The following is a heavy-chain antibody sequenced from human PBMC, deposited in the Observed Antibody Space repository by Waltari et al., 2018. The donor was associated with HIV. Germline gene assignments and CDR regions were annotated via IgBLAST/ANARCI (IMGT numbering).Heavy chain of an antibody. Sequence: QVQLQQWGAGLLKPSETLSLTCAVYGGSFSGYYWSWIRQPPGKGLEWIGEINHSGSTNYNPSLKRRVTISVDTSKNQFSLKLSSVTAADTAVYYCARGQWDCSSTSCYLGWFDPWGQGTLVTVSS. CDR1: GGSFSGYY. V-gene: IGHV4-34*01. CDR2: INHSGST. D-gene: IGHD2-2*01. J-gene: IGHJ5*02. CDR3: ARGQWDCSSTSCYLGWFDP.